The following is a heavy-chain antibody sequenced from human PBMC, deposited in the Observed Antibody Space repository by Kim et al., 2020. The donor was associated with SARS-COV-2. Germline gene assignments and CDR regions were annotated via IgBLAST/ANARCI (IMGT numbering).Heavy chain of an antibody. CDR1: GFTISTYW. CDR2: INPDGSST. Sequence: GGSLRLSCAASGFTISTYWMHWVRQAPGKGLVWVSRINPDGSSTIYADSVKGRFTFSRDNAKNTLNLQMNSLRADDTAVYYCARDFYGSGRDSKSFDYWGQGTLVTVSS. CDR3: ARDFYGSGRDSKSFDY. J-gene: IGHJ4*02. D-gene: IGHD3-10*01. V-gene: IGHV3-74*01.